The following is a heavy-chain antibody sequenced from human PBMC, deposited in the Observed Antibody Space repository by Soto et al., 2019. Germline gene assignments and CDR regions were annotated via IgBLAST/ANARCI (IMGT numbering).Heavy chain of an antibody. J-gene: IGHJ6*02. CDR3: ARSWVTGKGGMDV. CDR1: GYTFTSYY. V-gene: IGHV1-46*01. Sequence: ASVKVSCKASGYTFTSYYMHWVRQAPGQGLEWMGIIRPSGGSTTYAQKFQGRVTMTRDTSTSTVYMELWTLISDDTAVYYCARSWVTGKGGMDVWGQGTTVTVSS. D-gene: IGHD3-16*01. CDR2: IRPSGGST.